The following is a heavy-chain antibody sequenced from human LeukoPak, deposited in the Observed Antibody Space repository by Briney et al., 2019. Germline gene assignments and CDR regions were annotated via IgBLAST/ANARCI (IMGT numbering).Heavy chain of an antibody. CDR3: ARGGETASTGWAMIDY. CDR1: GFTFNTHT. J-gene: IGHJ4*02. Sequence: GTPLRLSCAASGFTFNTHTMHWVREAPGKGLEWVAVISNDGDTKFYADSVKGRFTISRDNSKNRLYLQVNRVRPEDTALFYCARGGETASTGWAMIDYWGQGSLVTVSS. V-gene: IGHV3-30-3*01. CDR2: ISNDGDTK. D-gene: IGHD3-16*01.